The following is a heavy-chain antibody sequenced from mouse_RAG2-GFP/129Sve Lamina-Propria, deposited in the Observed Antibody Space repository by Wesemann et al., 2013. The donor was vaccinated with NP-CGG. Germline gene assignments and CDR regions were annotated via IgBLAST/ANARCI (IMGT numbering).Heavy chain of an antibody. V-gene: IGHV9-3*01. CDR2: INTYSGVP. J-gene: IGHJ2*01. CDR1: GYTFTTYG. Sequence: QIQLVQSGPELKKPGETVKISCKASGYTFTTYGMSWVKQAPGKGLKWMGWINTYSGVPTYADDFKGRFAFSLETSASTAYLQINNLKNEDTATYFCAREPEYWGQGTTLTVSS. CDR3: AREPEY.